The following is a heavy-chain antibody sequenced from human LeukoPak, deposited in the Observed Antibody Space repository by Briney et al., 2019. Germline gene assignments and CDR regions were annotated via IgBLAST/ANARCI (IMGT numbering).Heavy chain of an antibody. V-gene: IGHV3-30*18. CDR1: GFTFSSYG. Sequence: GESLRLSCAASGFTFSSYGMHWVRQAPGKGLEWVAVISYDGSNKYYADSVKGRFTISRDNSKNTLCLQMNSLRAEDTAVYYCAKADGGDNYYFDYWGQGTLVTVSS. CDR2: ISYDGSNK. J-gene: IGHJ4*02. D-gene: IGHD2-21*02. CDR3: AKADGGDNYYFDY.